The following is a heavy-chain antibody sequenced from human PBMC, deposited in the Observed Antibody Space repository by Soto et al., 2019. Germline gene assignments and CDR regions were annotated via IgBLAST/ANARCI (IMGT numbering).Heavy chain of an antibody. V-gene: IGHV3-30-3*01. CDR2: ISYDGSNK. D-gene: IGHD4-17*01. Sequence: QVQLVESGGGVVQPGRSLRLACAASGFTFSSYAMHWVRQAPGTGLEWVAVISYDGSNKYYADSVKGRFTISRDNSKNTLYLQMNSLRAEDTAVYYCARDVDYGCNSGLSPYFQHWGQGTLVTVSS. CDR3: ARDVDYGCNSGLSPYFQH. CDR1: GFTFSSYA. J-gene: IGHJ1*01.